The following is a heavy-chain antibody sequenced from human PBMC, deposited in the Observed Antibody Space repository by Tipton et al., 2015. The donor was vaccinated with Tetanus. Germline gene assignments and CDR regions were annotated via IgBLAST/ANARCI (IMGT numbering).Heavy chain of an antibody. CDR1: GGSLSRYY. D-gene: IGHD4-11*01. V-gene: IGHV4-34*01. J-gene: IGHJ4*02. Sequence: TLSLTCAVYGGSLSRYYWTWIRQPPGKGLEWIGEVDDSGSTNYSPSLKSRVTISLDTSKNEFSLNLASVTAADTAVYYCVRAPYSSPGKYYFDLWGQGTLVTVSS. CDR3: VRAPYSSPGKYYFDL. CDR2: VDDSGST.